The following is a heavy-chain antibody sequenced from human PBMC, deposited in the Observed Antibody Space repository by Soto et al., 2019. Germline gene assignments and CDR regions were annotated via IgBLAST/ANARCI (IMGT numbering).Heavy chain of an antibody. CDR2: ISWDGEK. CDR1: GFSLNTRGVG. CDR3: ANIRADLLTGDYYVDY. V-gene: IGHV2-5*02. Sequence: QITLKESGPTLVKPTQTLTLTCTFSGFSLNTRGVGVGWIRQPPGKALEWLALISWDGEKRYSPSLKSRLTITNDTSENQVLLTVTIMDPVDTATYYRANIRADLLTGDYYVDYGGQGTLVTVSS. D-gene: IGHD3-9*01. J-gene: IGHJ4*02.